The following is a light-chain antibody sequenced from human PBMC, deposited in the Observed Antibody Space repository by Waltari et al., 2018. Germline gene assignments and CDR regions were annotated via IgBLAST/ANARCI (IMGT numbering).Light chain of an antibody. Sequence: SGPRAPASVSGSAGASTTISGTRPLRYIGGQNYVAGYQQVPGKAPKLIIDDVSTRPAGVSNRFSGSKSGNTASLTISGLQAGDEADYYCSSYTSSSTVVVGGGTKLTVL. CDR2: DVS. CDR3: SSYTSSSTVV. CDR1: LRYIGGQNY. V-gene: IGLV2-14*01. J-gene: IGLJ2*01.